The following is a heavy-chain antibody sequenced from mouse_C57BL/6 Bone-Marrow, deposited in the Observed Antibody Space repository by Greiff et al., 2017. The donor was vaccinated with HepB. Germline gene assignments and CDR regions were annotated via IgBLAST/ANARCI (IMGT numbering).Heavy chain of an antibody. Sequence: EVQLQQSGPELVKPGASVKISCKASGYSFPDYNMNWVKQSNGKSLEWIGVINPNYGTTSYNQTFKGKATLTVDQSSSTSYMQLNSLTSEDSAVYYCAKGGYYYCSRYGLYFDVWGTVTTVTVSS. J-gene: IGHJ1*03. CDR2: INPNYGTT. CDR3: AKGGYYYCSRYGLYFDV. D-gene: IGHD1-1*01. CDR1: GYSFPDYN. V-gene: IGHV1-39*01.